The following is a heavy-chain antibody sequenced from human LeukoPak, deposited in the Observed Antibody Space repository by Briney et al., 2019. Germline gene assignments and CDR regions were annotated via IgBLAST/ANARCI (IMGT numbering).Heavy chain of an antibody. V-gene: IGHV1-18*01. J-gene: IGHJ6*02. D-gene: IGHD3-10*01. CDR2: ISAYNGNT. CDR3: VRDGGQYYYGSGHLLDYYYYGMDV. Sequence: ASVKVSCKASGYTFTSYGISWVRQAPGQGLEWMGWISAYNGNTNYAQKLQGRVTMTTDTSTSTAYMELRSLRSDDTAVYYCVRDGGQYYYGSGHLLDYYYYGMDVWGQGTTVTVSS. CDR1: GYTFTSYG.